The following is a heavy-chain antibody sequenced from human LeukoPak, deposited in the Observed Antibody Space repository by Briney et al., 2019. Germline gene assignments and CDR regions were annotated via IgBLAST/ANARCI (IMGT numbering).Heavy chain of an antibody. J-gene: IGHJ4*02. D-gene: IGHD2-15*01. CDR3: ARDGGGGLDY. CDR1: GFTLSSYS. V-gene: IGHV3-48*04. Sequence: GGSLRLSCAASGFTLSSYSMNWVRQAPGKGLEWVSYISKTSATYYADSVKGRFTISRDNAKNSLYLQMNSLRAEDTAVYYCARDGGGGLDYWGQGTLVTVSS. CDR2: ISKTSAT.